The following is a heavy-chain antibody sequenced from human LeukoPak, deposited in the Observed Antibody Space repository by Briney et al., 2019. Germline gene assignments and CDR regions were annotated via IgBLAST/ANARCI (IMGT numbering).Heavy chain of an antibody. J-gene: IGHJ4*02. CDR1: GGSISSFY. D-gene: IGHD1-26*01. V-gene: IGHV4-59*08. CDR3: ERQIGYTGTSYDYFDS. CDR2: VSYRGST. Sequence: PSETLSLTCTVSGGSISSFYWSWIRQPPGKGLEWIGYVSYRGSTHYNPSLRSRVSISLDTSKTQFSLNLSSVTAADTAVYYCERQIGYTGTSYDYFDSWGQGTLATVSS.